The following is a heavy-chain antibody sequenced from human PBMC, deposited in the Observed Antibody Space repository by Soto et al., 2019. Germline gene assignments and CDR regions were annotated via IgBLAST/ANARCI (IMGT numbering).Heavy chain of an antibody. V-gene: IGHV3-30*18. CDR3: AKDDGSGSKPPYPDY. Sequence: GGSLRLSCAASGFTFSSYGMHWVRQAPGKGLEWVAVISYDGSNKYYADSVKGRFPISRDNSKNTLYLQMNSLGAEDTAVYYCAKDDGSGSKPPYPDYWGQGTLVTVSS. J-gene: IGHJ4*02. D-gene: IGHD3-10*01. CDR1: GFTFSSYG. CDR2: ISYDGSNK.